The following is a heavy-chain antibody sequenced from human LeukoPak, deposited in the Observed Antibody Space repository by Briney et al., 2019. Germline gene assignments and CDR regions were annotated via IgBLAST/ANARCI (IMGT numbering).Heavy chain of an antibody. Sequence: GGSLRLSCVASGFTFSSYAMSWVRRAPGKGLEWVSDISGSGGSTYYADSVKGRFTISRDNSKNTLYLQMNSLRAEDTAVYYCAKTSRPYYDFWSGYSLDYWGQGTLVTVSS. J-gene: IGHJ4*02. CDR3: AKTSRPYYDFWSGYSLDY. D-gene: IGHD3-3*01. CDR2: ISGSGGST. CDR1: GFTFSSYA. V-gene: IGHV3-23*01.